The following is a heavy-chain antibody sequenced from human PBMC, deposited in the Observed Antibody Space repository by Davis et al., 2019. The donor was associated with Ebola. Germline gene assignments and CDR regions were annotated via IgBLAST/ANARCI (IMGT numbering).Heavy chain of an antibody. CDR1: GYNFATHW. Sequence: GESLKISCEASGYNFATHWIGWVRQMPGKGLEYMGIIYPGDSQSRYSPSFQGQLTMSVDKSVNTAYLQWDSLKASDTAMFFCAMSSVDVHDAFGVWGQGTMVIVSS. V-gene: IGHV5-51*01. CDR2: IYPGDSQS. CDR3: AMSSVDVHDAFGV. J-gene: IGHJ3*01. D-gene: IGHD5/OR15-5a*01.